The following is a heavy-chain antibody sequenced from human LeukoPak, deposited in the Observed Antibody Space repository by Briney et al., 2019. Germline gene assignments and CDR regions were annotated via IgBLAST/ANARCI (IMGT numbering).Heavy chain of an antibody. Sequence: SETLSLTCTVSGGSISSYYWSWIRQPPGKGLEWIGYIYYSGSTNYNPSLKSRVTISVDTSKNQFSLKLSSVTAADTAVYYCARGPGYNWKTHYYYYGMDVWGKGTTVTVSS. CDR3: ARGPGYNWKTHYYYYGMDV. D-gene: IGHD1-1*01. J-gene: IGHJ6*04. V-gene: IGHV4-59*01. CDR1: GGSISSYY. CDR2: IYYSGST.